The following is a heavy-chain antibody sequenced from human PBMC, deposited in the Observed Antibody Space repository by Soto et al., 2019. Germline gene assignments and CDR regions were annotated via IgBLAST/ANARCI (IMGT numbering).Heavy chain of an antibody. V-gene: IGHV4-59*01. CDR3: ARALGTSSSY. CDR2: IYYSGST. CDR1: GGSIITYF. Sequence: SETLSLTCTVSGGSIITYFWSWIRQPPGKGLEWIGHIYYSGSTNYNPSLKSRVTISVDTSKNQFSLKLSSVTAADTAVYYCARALGTSSSYWGQGTLVTVSS. D-gene: IGHD6-6*01. J-gene: IGHJ4*02.